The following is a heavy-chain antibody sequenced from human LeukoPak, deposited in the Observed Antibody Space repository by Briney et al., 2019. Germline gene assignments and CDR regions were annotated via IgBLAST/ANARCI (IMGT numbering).Heavy chain of an antibody. V-gene: IGHV3-30*18. CDR2: ISYDGSDK. J-gene: IGHJ4*02. D-gene: IGHD6-19*01. CDR1: GFTFGTYW. Sequence: GGSLRLSCAASGFTFGTYWMSWVRQAPGKGLEWVAFISYDGSDKNCVDSVQGRFTISRDNFKNTLYLQMNSLRVDDTAVYYCVKDLHSGWSFDYWGQGILVTVSS. CDR3: VKDLHSGWSFDY.